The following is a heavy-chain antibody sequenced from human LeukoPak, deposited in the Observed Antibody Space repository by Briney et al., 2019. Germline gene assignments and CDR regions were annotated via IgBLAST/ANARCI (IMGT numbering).Heavy chain of an antibody. Sequence: GGSLRLSCAASGFTFSTYGIHWVRQAPGEGLEWVAVIWYDGSNKYYGDSVKGRFTISRGNSKNTLYLQMNSLRAEDTAVYYCARAKDNSGRDGFDIWGQGTMVTVSS. J-gene: IGHJ3*02. CDR1: GFTFSTYG. CDR2: IWYDGSNK. V-gene: IGHV3-33*01. D-gene: IGHD6-19*01. CDR3: ARAKDNSGRDGFDI.